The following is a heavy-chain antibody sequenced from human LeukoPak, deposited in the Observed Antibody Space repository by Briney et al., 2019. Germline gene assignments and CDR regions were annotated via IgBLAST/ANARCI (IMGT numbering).Heavy chain of an antibody. D-gene: IGHD3-10*01. CDR3: ARVVVRGVIRRWYYFDY. CDR2: INPNSGGT. Sequence: GASVKVSCKASGYTFTGYYMHWVRQAPGQGLEWMGWINPNSGGTNYAQKFQGRVTMTRDTSISTAYMELSRLRSDDTAVYYCARVVVRGVIRRWYYFDYWGQGTLVTVSS. V-gene: IGHV1-2*02. J-gene: IGHJ4*02. CDR1: GYTFTGYY.